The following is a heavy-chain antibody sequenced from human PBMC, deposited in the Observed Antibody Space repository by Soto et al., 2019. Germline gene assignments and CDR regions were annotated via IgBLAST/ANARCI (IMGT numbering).Heavy chain of an antibody. V-gene: IGHV4-34*01. Sequence: QVQLQQWGAGLLKPSETLSLTCAVYGGSFSGYYWSWIRQPPGKGLEWIGEINHSGSTNYNPSLTSRVTISVDTSKNQFSLKLSSVTAADTAVYYCARGQGGVVPASKGAFEIWGQGTMVTVSS. J-gene: IGHJ3*02. CDR2: INHSGST. D-gene: IGHD2-2*01. CDR3: ARGQGGVVPASKGAFEI. CDR1: GGSFSGYY.